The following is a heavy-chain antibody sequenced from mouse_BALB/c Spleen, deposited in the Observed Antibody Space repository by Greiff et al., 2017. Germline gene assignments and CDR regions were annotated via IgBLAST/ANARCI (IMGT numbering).Heavy chain of an antibody. CDR1: GFDFSRYW. D-gene: IGHD1-1*01. V-gene: IGHV4-1*02. J-gene: IGHJ2*01. CDR3: ARPYYGSSFYYFDY. CDR2: INPDSSTI. Sequence: EVQRVESGGGLVQPGGSLKLSCAASGFDFSRYWMSWVRQAPGKGLEWIGEINPDSSTINYTPSLKDKFIISRDNAKNTLYLQMSKVRSEDTALYYCARPYYGSSFYYFDYWGQGTTLTVSS.